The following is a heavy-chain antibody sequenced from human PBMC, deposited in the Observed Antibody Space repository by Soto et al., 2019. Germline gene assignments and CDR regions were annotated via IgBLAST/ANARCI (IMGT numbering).Heavy chain of an antibody. J-gene: IGHJ4*02. Sequence: ESGGGLVKPGGSLRLSCAASGFTFSDYYMSWIRQAPGKGLEWVSYISSSSSYTNYADSVKGRFTISRDNAKNSLYLQMNSLRAEDTAVYYCASHRDSSGYYYYWGQGTLVTVSS. CDR3: ASHRDSSGYYYY. CDR1: GFTFSDYY. D-gene: IGHD3-22*01. V-gene: IGHV3-11*06. CDR2: ISSSSSYT.